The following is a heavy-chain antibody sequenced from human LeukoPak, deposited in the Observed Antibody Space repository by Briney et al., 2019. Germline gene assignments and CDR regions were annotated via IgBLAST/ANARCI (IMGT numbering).Heavy chain of an antibody. J-gene: IGHJ6*02. V-gene: IGHV5-10-1*01. Sequence: GEPLPISCQGSGSTFTSYCISWVRQIPGKGLEWMGRIDPSDSYTNYSPSFQGHVTISADKSISTAYLQWSSLKPSNTAMYYCARVIVVVVAASGMDVWGQGTTVTVSS. D-gene: IGHD2-15*01. CDR3: ARVIVVVVAASGMDV. CDR2: IDPSDSYT. CDR1: GSTFTSYC.